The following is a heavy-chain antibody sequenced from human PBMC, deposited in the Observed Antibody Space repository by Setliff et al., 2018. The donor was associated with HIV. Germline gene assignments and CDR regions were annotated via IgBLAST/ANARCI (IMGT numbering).Heavy chain of an antibody. Sequence: ASVKVSCKASGYTFADYYIHWVRQAPGQGLERMGWINPNSSDTNYAQKFQGRVTMTRDTSISTAYMDLSRLRSDDTAVYYCAADPYYYDSSGRDLLGAFDIWGQGTMVTVSS. CDR2: INPNSSDT. CDR3: AADPYYYDSSGRDLLGAFDI. J-gene: IGHJ3*02. V-gene: IGHV1-2*02. CDR1: GYTFADYY. D-gene: IGHD3-22*01.